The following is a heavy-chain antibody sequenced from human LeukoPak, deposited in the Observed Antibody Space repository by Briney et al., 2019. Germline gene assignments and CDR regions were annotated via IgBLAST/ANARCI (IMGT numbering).Heavy chain of an antibody. V-gene: IGHV4-59*01. CDR1: GGSISSFY. Sequence: SPSETLSLTRTVSGGSISSFYWSWIRQPPGKGLEWIGYISYSGSTNYNPSLKSRVTISVDTSKNQFSLKLSSVTAADTAVYYCARRDTSGYYFYWGQGTLVTVSS. CDR3: ARRDTSGYYFY. J-gene: IGHJ4*02. D-gene: IGHD3-22*01. CDR2: ISYSGST.